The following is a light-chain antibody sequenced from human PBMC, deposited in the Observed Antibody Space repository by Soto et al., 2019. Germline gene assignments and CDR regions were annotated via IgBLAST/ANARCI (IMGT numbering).Light chain of an antibody. Sequence: DLQMTQSPSSLSASVGDRVTITCQASQDISNYLNWYQQKPGKAPKLLIYDASNLETGVPSRFSRSRAGTEVTFTISSLQPQDIATYYCQQYGNLSPYTFGQGTKLEIK. V-gene: IGKV1-33*01. J-gene: IGKJ2*01. CDR3: QQYGNLSPYT. CDR1: QDISNY. CDR2: DAS.